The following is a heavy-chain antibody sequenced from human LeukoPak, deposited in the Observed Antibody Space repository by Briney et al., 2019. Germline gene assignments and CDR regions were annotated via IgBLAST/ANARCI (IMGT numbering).Heavy chain of an antibody. Sequence: SQTLSLTCAISGDSVSRDSVAWHWIRQSPSRGLEWLGRTYYRSTWYNDYAVSVKGRITVNPDTSKNQFSLQLNPVTPEDTAVYYCARGTGWPQFDYWGQGTLVTVSS. CDR1: GDSVSRDSVA. D-gene: IGHD6-19*01. J-gene: IGHJ4*02. CDR2: TYYRSTWYN. CDR3: ARGTGWPQFDY. V-gene: IGHV6-1*01.